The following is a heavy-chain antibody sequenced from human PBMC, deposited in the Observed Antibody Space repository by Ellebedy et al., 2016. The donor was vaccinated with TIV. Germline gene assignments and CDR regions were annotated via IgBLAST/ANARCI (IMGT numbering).Heavy chain of an antibody. D-gene: IGHD5-12*01. CDR1: GFTFSSYA. CDR2: ISGSGGST. CDR3: AKAWDIVAIKTDY. J-gene: IGHJ4*02. Sequence: GESLKISXAASGFTFSSYAMSWVRQAPGKGLEWVSAISGSGGSTYYADSVKGRFTISRDNSKNTLYLQMNSLRAEDTAVYYCAKAWDIVAIKTDYWGQGTLVTVSS. V-gene: IGHV3-23*01.